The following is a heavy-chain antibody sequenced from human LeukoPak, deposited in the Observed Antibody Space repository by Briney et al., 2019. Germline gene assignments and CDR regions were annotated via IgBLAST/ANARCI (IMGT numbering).Heavy chain of an antibody. Sequence: GGSLRLSCAASGFTFTSYAMSWVRQAPGKGLEWVSSINGGGSTTYHADSVKGRFTISRDNSKNTLYLQMNSLRAEDTAVYYCAKDGAGVTADASDIWGQGTMVTVSS. CDR3: AKDGAGVTADASDI. V-gene: IGHV3-23*01. J-gene: IGHJ3*02. CDR2: INGGGSTT. CDR1: GFTFTSYA. D-gene: IGHD2-21*02.